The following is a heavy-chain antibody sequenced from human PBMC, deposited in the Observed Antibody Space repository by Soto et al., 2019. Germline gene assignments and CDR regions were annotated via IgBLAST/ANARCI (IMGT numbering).Heavy chain of an antibody. CDR3: ARGAHGSGYAVY. J-gene: IGHJ4*02. Sequence: QVQLVQSGSEVKKPGASVKVSCKTSGYTFTTYGINWVRQAPGQRLEWMGWISGYNGNTNYAQKFQGRVTMITDTSRSTVYMELRSLRSEDTAVYYCARGAHGSGYAVYWGQGTLVTVSS. V-gene: IGHV1-18*01. CDR1: GYTFTTYG. CDR2: ISGYNGNT. D-gene: IGHD3-3*01.